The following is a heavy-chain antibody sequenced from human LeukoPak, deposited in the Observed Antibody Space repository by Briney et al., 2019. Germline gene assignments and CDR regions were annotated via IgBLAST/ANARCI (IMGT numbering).Heavy chain of an antibody. D-gene: IGHD1-26*01. CDR1: GGSISSGNYY. Sequence: SETLSLTCTVSGGSISSGNYYWTWIRQPPGKGLEWIGRIYTSGNTNYNPSLKSRVTIAVDTSKNQFSLKLSSVTAADTAVYYCASSGIVGAREGGDFDYWGQGTLVTVSS. CDR3: ASSGIVGAREGGDFDY. CDR2: IYTSGNT. V-gene: IGHV4-61*02. J-gene: IGHJ4*02.